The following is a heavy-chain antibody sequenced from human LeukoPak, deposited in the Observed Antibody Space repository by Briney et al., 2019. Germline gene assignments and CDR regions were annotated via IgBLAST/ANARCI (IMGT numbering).Heavy chain of an antibody. D-gene: IGHD6-19*01. Sequence: PGGSLRLSCAASGFTFDDYAMHWVRQAPGKGLEWVSLISWDGGSTYYADSVKGRFTISRDNSKNYLYLQMNSLRAEDTALYYCAKDLHGKQWLPTGYYFDYWGQGTLVTVSS. V-gene: IGHV3-43D*04. CDR2: ISWDGGST. CDR1: GFTFDDYA. CDR3: AKDLHGKQWLPTGYYFDY. J-gene: IGHJ4*02.